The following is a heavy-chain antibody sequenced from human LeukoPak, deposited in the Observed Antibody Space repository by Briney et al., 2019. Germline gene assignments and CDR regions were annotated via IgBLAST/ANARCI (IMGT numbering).Heavy chain of an antibody. V-gene: IGHV3-23*01. CDR2: ISGDGEST. CDR3: AKDRDCSSTGCYVFAN. Sequence: GGSLRLSCAASGVTLRNYAMTWIRQAPEKGLQWVSVISGDGESTYYADSVRGRFTISRDNSKNTMYLQMNNLRAEDTAIYYCAKDRDCSSTGCYVFANWGQGTLVTVSS. CDR1: GVTLRNYA. J-gene: IGHJ4*02. D-gene: IGHD2-2*01.